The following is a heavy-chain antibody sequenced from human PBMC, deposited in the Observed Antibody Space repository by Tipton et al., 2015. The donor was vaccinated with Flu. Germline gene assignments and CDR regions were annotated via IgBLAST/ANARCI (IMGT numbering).Heavy chain of an antibody. D-gene: IGHD3-3*01. Sequence: TLSLTCAVYGGSFSGYYWSWIRQPPGKGLEWIGEINHSGSTNYNPSLKSRVTISVDTSKNQFSLKLSSVTAADTAVYYCARGKAYYVFWSGYGFYYYYGMDVWGQGTPVPVSS. CDR2: INHSGST. CDR1: GGSFSGYY. V-gene: IGHV4-34*01. J-gene: IGHJ6*02. CDR3: ARGKAYYVFWSGYGFYYYYGMDV.